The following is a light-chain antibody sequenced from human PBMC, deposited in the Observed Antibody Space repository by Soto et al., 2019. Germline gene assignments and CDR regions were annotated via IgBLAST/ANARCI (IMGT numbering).Light chain of an antibody. V-gene: IGKV1-39*01. CDR2: GAS. CDR1: QSINNF. CDR3: QHTYTIPWT. J-gene: IGKJ1*01. Sequence: DIQMTQSPSSLSASVGDRVTITCRASQSINNFLNWYQQKPGKAPKLLIYGASSLQSGVPSRFSARGSGTEFTLTISSLQPEDFASYSCQHTYTIPWTFGQGTKVEIE.